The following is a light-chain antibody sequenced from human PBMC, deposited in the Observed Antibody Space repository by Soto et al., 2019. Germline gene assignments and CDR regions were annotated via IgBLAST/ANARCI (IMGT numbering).Light chain of an antibody. J-gene: IGLJ1*01. CDR2: GNS. Sequence: QSVLTQPPSVSGAPGQRVTISCTGSSSNIVAGYDVHWYQQLPGTAPKLLIYGNSNRTSGVPDRFSGSKSGTSASLPITGLQAEDEADYYCQSYDSSLSGSGFGTGTKLTVL. CDR3: QSYDSSLSGSG. CDR1: SSNIVAGYD. V-gene: IGLV1-40*01.